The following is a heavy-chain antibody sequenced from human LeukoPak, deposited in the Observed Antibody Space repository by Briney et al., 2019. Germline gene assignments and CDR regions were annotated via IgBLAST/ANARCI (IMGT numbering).Heavy chain of an antibody. CDR2: IYYSGST. Sequence: SETLSLTCTVSGGSISSYYWSWIRQPPGKGLEWIGYIYYSGSTNYNPSLKSRVTISVDTSKNQFSLKLSSVTAADTAVYYCARAPSWWGWFDPWGQGTLVTVSS. D-gene: IGHD2-15*01. J-gene: IGHJ5*02. CDR1: GGSISSYY. V-gene: IGHV4-59*08. CDR3: ARAPSWWGWFDP.